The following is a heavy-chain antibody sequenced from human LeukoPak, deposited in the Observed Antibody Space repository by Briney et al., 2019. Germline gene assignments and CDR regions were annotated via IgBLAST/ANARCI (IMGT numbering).Heavy chain of an antibody. CDR1: GFTFSTYP. Sequence: GGSLRLSCAASGFTFSTYPMHWVRQAPDKGLEWVAMISYHGSNEYYADSVKGRFTISRDNSKNTLYLQMNNPRVEDTAIYYCARVHDTTGYYHYFDSWGQGTLVTVSS. D-gene: IGHD3-9*01. CDR2: ISYHGSNE. CDR3: ARVHDTTGYYHYFDS. V-gene: IGHV3-30*04. J-gene: IGHJ4*02.